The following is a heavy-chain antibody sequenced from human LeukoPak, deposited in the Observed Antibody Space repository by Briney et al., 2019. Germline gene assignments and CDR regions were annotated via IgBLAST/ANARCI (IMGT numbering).Heavy chain of an antibody. CDR1: GFTFSFYA. Sequence: GGSVRPSCTASGFTFSFYAMLWVRQAPGKGLECVTLISYEGSSKYYADYVRGRFIISRDNSKNTLFLQMNRLRTEDTAVYYCAREISTSSSWYGDDAFDIWGQGTMVSASS. CDR2: ISYEGSSK. J-gene: IGHJ3*02. V-gene: IGHV3-30-3*01. CDR3: AREISTSSSWYGDDAFDI. D-gene: IGHD6-13*01.